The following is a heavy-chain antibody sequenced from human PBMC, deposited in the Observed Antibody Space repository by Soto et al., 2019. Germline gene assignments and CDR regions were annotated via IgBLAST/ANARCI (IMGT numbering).Heavy chain of an antibody. CDR1: GGSISSGDYY. J-gene: IGHJ4*02. V-gene: IGHV4-30-4*02. D-gene: IGHD3-22*01. CDR3: ARGDYYDRSGYSNFDY. Sequence: SDTPSLTCTVSGGSISSGDYYWSWIRQPPGKGLEWIGYIYYSGSTYYNPSLKRRVIISLDTSKNQFSLKLSSVTAADTAVYYCARGDYYDRSGYSNFDYWGQGTLVTVSS. CDR2: IYYSGST.